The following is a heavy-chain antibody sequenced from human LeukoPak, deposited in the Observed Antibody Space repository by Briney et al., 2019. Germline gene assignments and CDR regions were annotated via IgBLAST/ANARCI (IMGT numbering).Heavy chain of an antibody. D-gene: IGHD3-22*01. CDR3: AGSITMIAAIDY. V-gene: IGHV4-34*01. J-gene: IGHJ4*02. CDR1: GGSFSGYY. CDR2: INHSGST. Sequence: SETLSLTCAVYGGSFSGYYWSWIRQPPGKGLEWIGEINHSGSTNYNPSLKSRVTISVDPSKNQFSLKLSSVTAADTAVYYCAGSITMIAAIDYWGQGTLVTVSS.